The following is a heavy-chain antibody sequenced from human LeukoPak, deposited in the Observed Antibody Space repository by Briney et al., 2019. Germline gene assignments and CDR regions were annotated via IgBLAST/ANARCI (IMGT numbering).Heavy chain of an antibody. D-gene: IGHD2-21*02. J-gene: IGHJ4*02. CDR1: GFTFNNYW. V-gene: IGHV3-7*01. CDR3: ARDGVTSSVDH. CDR2: IKEDGSRK. Sequence: GGSLRLSCAASGFTFNNYWMSWVRQAPGKGLEWVANIKEDGSRKYHVDSVKGRFTISRDNAKKSLFLQMNSLRAEDMVVYYCARDGVTSSVDHWGQGTLVTVSS.